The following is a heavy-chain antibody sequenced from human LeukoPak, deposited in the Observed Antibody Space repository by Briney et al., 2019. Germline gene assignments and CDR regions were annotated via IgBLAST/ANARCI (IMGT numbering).Heavy chain of an antibody. D-gene: IGHD1-26*01. J-gene: IGHJ4*02. V-gene: IGHV5-51*01. CDR3: ARPLGAALLYFDY. Sequence: GESLKISCETSGYSFTSNWIAWVRQKPGKGLEWMGIIYPGDSETRYSPSFQGQVTISVDKSVRSAYLSWSSLKASDTAMYYCARPLGAALLYFDYWGQGTLVTVSS. CDR1: GYSFTSNW. CDR2: IYPGDSET.